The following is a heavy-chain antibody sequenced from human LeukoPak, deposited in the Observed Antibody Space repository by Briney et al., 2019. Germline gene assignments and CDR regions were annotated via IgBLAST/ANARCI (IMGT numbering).Heavy chain of an antibody. V-gene: IGHV3-7*01. CDR2: IKQDGSEK. CDR1: GFTFSSYW. CDR3: ARDRRWLQLFLFDY. D-gene: IGHD5-24*01. J-gene: IGHJ4*02. Sequence: QSGGSLRLSCAASGFTFSSYWMSWVRQAPGKGLEWVANIKQDGSEKYYVDSVKGRFTISRDNSKNTLYLQMNSLRAEDTAVYYCARDRRWLQLFLFDYWGQGTLVTVSS.